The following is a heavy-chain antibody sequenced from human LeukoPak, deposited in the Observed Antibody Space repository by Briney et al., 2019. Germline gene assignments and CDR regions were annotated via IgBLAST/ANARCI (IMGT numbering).Heavy chain of an antibody. CDR1: GFTFGSYA. Sequence: PGGSLRLSCAATGFTFGSYAMSWVRQAPGKGLEWVSGISGGGVSTYYADSVKGRFTISRDNTKNTLYLQMNSLRAEDTAVYYCARDDRDYWGQGTLVTVSS. CDR3: ARDDRDY. D-gene: IGHD3-22*01. J-gene: IGHJ4*02. V-gene: IGHV3-23*01. CDR2: ISGGGVST.